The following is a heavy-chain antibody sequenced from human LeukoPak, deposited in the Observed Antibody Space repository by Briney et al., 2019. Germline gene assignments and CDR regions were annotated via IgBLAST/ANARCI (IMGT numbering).Heavy chain of an antibody. CDR1: GGSITGYY. J-gene: IGHJ4*02. D-gene: IGHD3-9*01. CDR3: ARGNILTGYCFDF. V-gene: IGHV4-34*01. CDR2: IHYTGAT. Sequence: PSETLSLTCAVYGGSITGYYWSWIRQTPGRGLEWVGEIHYTGATSYNPSLKSRATISTDTSKNQFSLRLSSVTAADTAVYYRARGNILTGYCFDFWGQGALVTVSS.